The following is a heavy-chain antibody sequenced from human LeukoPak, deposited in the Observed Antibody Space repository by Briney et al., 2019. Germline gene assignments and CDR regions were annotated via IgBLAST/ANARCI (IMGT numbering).Heavy chain of an antibody. J-gene: IGHJ3*02. Sequence: SQTLSLTCTVSGGSISSGDYYWSWIRQPAGKGLEWIGRIYISGSTSGSTDYNPSLKSRVTMSVDTSRNQFSLKVNSVTAADTAVYYCARFRDYKEAFDMWGQGTMVTVSS. CDR2: IYISGSTSGST. V-gene: IGHV4-61*02. D-gene: IGHD3-10*01. CDR3: ARFRDYKEAFDM. CDR1: GGSISSGDYY.